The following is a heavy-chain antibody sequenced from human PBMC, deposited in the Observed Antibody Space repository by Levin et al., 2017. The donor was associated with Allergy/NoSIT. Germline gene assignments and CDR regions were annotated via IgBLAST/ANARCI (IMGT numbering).Heavy chain of an antibody. CDR3: ARVDWGIRGDTENWFDP. CDR1: GASLSDNY. CDR2: IYYSGNT. J-gene: IGHJ5*02. Sequence: SETLSLTCTVSGASLSDNYWTWIRQPPGKGLEWIGFIYYSGNTNYNPSLKTRATISADPSKNQFSLKINSVTAADTAVYYCARVDWGIRGDTENWFDPWGQGTLVTVSS. D-gene: IGHD2-21*01. V-gene: IGHV4-59*01.